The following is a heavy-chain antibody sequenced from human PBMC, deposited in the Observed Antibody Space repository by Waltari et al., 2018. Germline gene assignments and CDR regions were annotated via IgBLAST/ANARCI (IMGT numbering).Heavy chain of an antibody. CDR1: GFTFSSYA. CDR2: ISGSGGST. Sequence: EVQLLESGGGLVQPGGSLRLSCAASGFTFSSYAMSWVRQAPGKGLEWVSAISGSGGSTYYADSVKGRFTISRDNSKNTLYLQMNSLRAEDTAVYYCAKVDGTRGWDIVVVPAAHFDYWGQGTLVTVSS. J-gene: IGHJ4*02. D-gene: IGHD2-2*01. V-gene: IGHV3-23*01. CDR3: AKVDGTRGWDIVVVPAAHFDY.